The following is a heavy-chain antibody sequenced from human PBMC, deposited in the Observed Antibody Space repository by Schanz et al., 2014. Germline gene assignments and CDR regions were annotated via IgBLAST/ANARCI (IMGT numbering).Heavy chain of an antibody. V-gene: IGHV3-23*04. CDR2: ISGSGDST. CDR3: AYYDVLSAFDC. D-gene: IGHD3-3*01. J-gene: IGHJ4*02. Sequence: EVHLVESGGGLVQPGGSLRLSCAASGFTVSSNYMSWVRQAPGKGLEWVSGISGSGDSTYDADSVKGRFTISRDNSKNPMYLQMDSLRAEYTGVYYRAYYDVLSAFDCWGQGTQVTVSS. CDR1: GFTVSSNY.